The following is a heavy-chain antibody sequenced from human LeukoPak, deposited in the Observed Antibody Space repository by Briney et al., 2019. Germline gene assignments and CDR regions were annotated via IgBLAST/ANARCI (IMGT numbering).Heavy chain of an antibody. CDR1: GGSISSGDYY. Sequence: SETLSLTCVVSGGSISSGDYYWNWIRQPAGKGLQWIGRIYTSGTSNYNPSLESRVTISVDTSKNQFSLKLSSVTAADTAVYYCARLGIHDTLLNAFDIWGQGTMVTVSS. D-gene: IGHD3-22*01. CDR2: IYTSGTS. CDR3: ARLGIHDTLLNAFDI. V-gene: IGHV4-61*02. J-gene: IGHJ3*02.